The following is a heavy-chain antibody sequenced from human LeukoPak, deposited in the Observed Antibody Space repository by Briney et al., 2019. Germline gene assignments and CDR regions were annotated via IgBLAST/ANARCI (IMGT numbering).Heavy chain of an antibody. CDR1: GFTFNSCA. J-gene: IGHJ4*02. V-gene: IGHV3-23*01. CDR3: AHMGGHSGTSPFDD. CDR2: ISDSGSST. Sequence: PGGSLRLSCAASGFTFNSCAMSWVRQAPGKGLEWVSAISDSGSSTYYADSVKGRFTISRDNSKNTLYVQMNSLRAEDTAMYYCAHMGGHSGTSPFDDWGQGTLVTVSS. D-gene: IGHD1-26*01.